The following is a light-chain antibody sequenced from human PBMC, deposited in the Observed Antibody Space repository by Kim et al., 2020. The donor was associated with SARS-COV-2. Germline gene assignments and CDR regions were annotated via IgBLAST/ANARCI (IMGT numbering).Light chain of an antibody. V-gene: IGKV1-5*03. Sequence: DIQMTQSPSTLSASVGDRVTITCRASQSISSWLAWYQQKPGKAPKLLIYKAPSLESGVPSRFSGSGSGTEFTLTISSLQPDDFATYYCQQYNSFSLTFGGGTKLAI. J-gene: IGKJ4*01. CDR3: QQYNSFSLT. CDR1: QSISSW. CDR2: KAP.